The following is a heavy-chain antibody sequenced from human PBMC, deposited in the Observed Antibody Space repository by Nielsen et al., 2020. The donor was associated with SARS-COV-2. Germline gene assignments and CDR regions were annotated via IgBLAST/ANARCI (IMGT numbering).Heavy chain of an antibody. CDR1: GFTFDDYA. CDR3: AKMSPPGIAAGTAEYFQH. D-gene: IGHD6-13*01. Sequence: GGSLRLSCAASGFTFDDYAMHWVRQAPGKGLEWVSAISGSGGSTYYADSVKGRFTISRDKSKNTLYVLMNSLRAEDTAVYYCAKMSPPGIAAGTAEYFQHWGQGTLVTVSS. V-gene: IGHV3-23*01. J-gene: IGHJ1*01. CDR2: ISGSGGST.